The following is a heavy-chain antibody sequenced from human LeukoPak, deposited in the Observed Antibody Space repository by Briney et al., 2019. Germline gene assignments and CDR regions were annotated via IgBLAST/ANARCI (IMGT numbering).Heavy chain of an antibody. Sequence: ASVKVSCKASGYTFTGYYMHWVRQAPGQGLEWMGWINPNSGGTNYAQKFQGRVTMTRDTSISTAYMELSRLTSDDTAVYYCARYRCKTTSGCEDTDAFDTWGQGTMVTVSS. J-gene: IGHJ3*02. CDR3: ARYRCKTTSGCEDTDAFDT. CDR2: INPNSGGT. V-gene: IGHV1-2*02. CDR1: GYTFTGYY. D-gene: IGHD2/OR15-2a*01.